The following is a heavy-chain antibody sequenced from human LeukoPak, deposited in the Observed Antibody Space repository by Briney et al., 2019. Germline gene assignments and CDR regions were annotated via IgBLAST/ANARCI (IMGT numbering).Heavy chain of an antibody. Sequence: SVKVSYKASRGRFSSYAITWVRQAPRQGREWMGRIIPILDIVTYAQKFQGRVTITADKSTSTAYMELSSLRSEDTDVYECARTNDCGGDCYDDNWGQGTLVTVSS. CDR2: IIPILDIV. CDR3: ARTNDCGGDCYDDN. CDR1: RGRFSSYA. V-gene: IGHV1-69*04. J-gene: IGHJ4*02. D-gene: IGHD2-21*02.